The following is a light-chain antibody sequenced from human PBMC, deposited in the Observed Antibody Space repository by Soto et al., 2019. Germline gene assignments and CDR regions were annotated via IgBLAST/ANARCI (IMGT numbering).Light chain of an antibody. Sequence: QSALTQPRSVSGSPGQSVTMSCTGTSSDVGAYNYVSWYQQYPGKAPKLMISDVSKRPSGVPDRFSGSKSGSTASLTISGLQAEDEADYHCCSYAGSHTWAFGGGTKLTVL. CDR1: SSDVGAYNY. CDR3: CSYAGSHTWA. J-gene: IGLJ3*02. CDR2: DVS. V-gene: IGLV2-11*01.